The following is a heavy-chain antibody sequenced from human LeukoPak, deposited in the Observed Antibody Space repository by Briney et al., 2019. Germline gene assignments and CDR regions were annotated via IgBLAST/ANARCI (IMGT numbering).Heavy chain of an antibody. V-gene: IGHV7-4-1*02. CDR2: INTNTGNP. CDR3: ARGDYETHGYQTR. D-gene: IGHD3-22*01. CDR1: GYIFTSYV. Sequence: ASVKVSCKASGYIFTSYVLHWVRHAPGQGLEWMGWINTNTGNPTYAQGFTGRFVFSLDTSVSTAYLQISSLKADDTAMYYCARGDYETHGYQTRWGQGTLVTVSS. J-gene: IGHJ4*02.